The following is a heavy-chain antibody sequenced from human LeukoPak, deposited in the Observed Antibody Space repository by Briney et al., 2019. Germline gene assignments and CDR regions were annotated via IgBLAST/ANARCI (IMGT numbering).Heavy chain of an antibody. Sequence: PSETLSLTCTVSGGSITYYYWNWIRQPAGKALEWIGRIYTSGSTDYKPSLKSRVTMSLDTSKNQLSLELSSVTAADTAVYYCARGISGTTGWPIKYYFDFWGQGTLVTVSS. CDR1: GGSITYYY. CDR3: ARGISGTTGWPIKYYFDF. J-gene: IGHJ4*02. CDR2: IYTSGST. D-gene: IGHD1-7*01. V-gene: IGHV4-4*07.